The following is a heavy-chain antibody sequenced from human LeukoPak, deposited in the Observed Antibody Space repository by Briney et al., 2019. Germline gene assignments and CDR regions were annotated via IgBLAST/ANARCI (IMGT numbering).Heavy chain of an antibody. CDR1: GFTFSSYG. J-gene: IGHJ4*02. V-gene: IGHV3-30*02. CDR2: IRYDGSNK. Sequence: GGSLRLSCAASGFTFSSYGMHWVRQAPGKGLEWVAFIRYDGSNKYYADSVKGRFTISRDNSKNTLYLHVNSLRPEDTAVYYCGRGGKVEQLVLARWGQGSLVTVSS. D-gene: IGHD6-13*01. CDR3: GRGGKVEQLVLAR.